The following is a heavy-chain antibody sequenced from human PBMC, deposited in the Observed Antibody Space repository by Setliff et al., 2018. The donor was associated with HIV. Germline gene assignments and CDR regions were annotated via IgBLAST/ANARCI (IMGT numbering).Heavy chain of an antibody. CDR1: GGTFSRYA. D-gene: IGHD5-12*01. J-gene: IGHJ5*02. CDR2: IIPILDTV. CDR3: ARDGYNYGNWFDP. V-gene: IGHV1-69*13. Sequence: GASVKVSCKASGGTFSRYAISWVRRAPGQGLEWMGGIIPILDTVKYAQSFQGRITITADESTSTVYMEMRSLISDDTAMYYCARDGYNYGNWFDPWGQGTLVTVSS.